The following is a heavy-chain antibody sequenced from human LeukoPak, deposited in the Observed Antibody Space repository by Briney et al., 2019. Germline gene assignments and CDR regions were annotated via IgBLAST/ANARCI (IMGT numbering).Heavy chain of an antibody. J-gene: IGHJ4*02. CDR1: GGSFSGYY. CDR2: INQSGST. Sequence: SETLSLTCAVYGGSFSGYYWSWIRQPPGKGLEWIGEINQSGSTNYNPSLKSRVTISVDTSKNQFSLKLSSVTAADTAVYYCARGRVLLGYCSSTSCYGGYYFDYWGQGTLVTVSS. V-gene: IGHV4-34*01. D-gene: IGHD2-2*01. CDR3: ARGRVLLGYCSSTSCYGGYYFDY.